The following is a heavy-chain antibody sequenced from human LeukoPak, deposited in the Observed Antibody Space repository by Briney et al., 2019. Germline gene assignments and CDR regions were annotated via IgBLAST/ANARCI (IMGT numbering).Heavy chain of an antibody. CDR1: GFTFSSYG. Sequence: PGGSLRLSCATSGFTFSSYGMSWVRQAPGKGLEWVSAISGSGGSTYYADSVKGRFTISRDNSKNMLYPQMNSLRAEDTAVYYCAKSIFRFRQLDGFDPWGQGTLVTVSS. V-gene: IGHV3-23*01. CDR3: AKSIFRFRQLDGFDP. CDR2: ISGSGGST. D-gene: IGHD6-13*01. J-gene: IGHJ5*02.